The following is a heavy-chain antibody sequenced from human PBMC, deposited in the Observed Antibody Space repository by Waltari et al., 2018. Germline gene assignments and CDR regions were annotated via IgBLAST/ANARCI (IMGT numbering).Heavy chain of an antibody. V-gene: IGHV4-59*01. Sequence: QVQLQESGPGLVKPSETLSLTCTVSGGSISSYYWSWNRQPPGKGLEWIGYIYYSGSTNYNPSLKSRVTISVDTSKNQFSLKLSSVTAADTAVYYCARVNTMIEDYYYGMDVWGQGTTVTVSS. CDR2: IYYSGST. D-gene: IGHD3-22*01. CDR3: ARVNTMIEDYYYGMDV. J-gene: IGHJ6*02. CDR1: GGSISSYY.